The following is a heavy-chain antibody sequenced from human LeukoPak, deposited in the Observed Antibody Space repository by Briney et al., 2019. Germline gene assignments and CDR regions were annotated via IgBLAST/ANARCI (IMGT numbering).Heavy chain of an antibody. J-gene: IGHJ6*03. V-gene: IGHV3-23*01. Sequence: GGSLRLSCAASGFTFSSYAMSWVRQAPGKGLEWVSAISGSGGSTYYADSVKGRFTISRDNSKNTLYLQMNSLRAEDTAVYYCARDYSNYNYHYYMDVWGKGTTVTVSS. CDR3: ARDYSNYNYHYYMDV. CDR1: GFTFSSYA. CDR2: ISGSGGST. D-gene: IGHD4-11*01.